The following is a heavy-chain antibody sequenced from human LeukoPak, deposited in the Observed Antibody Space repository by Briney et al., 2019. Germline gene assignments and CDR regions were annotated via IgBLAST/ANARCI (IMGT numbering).Heavy chain of an antibody. CDR2: INHSGST. CDR1: GGSFSGYY. V-gene: IGHV4-34*01. Sequence: PSETLSLTCAVYGGSFSGYYWSWIRQPPGKGLEWIGEINHSGSTNYIPSLKSRVTISVDTSKNQFSLKLSSVTAADTAVYYCARVGPTYYYDSSGYYYAYWGQGTLVTVSS. D-gene: IGHD3-22*01. J-gene: IGHJ4*02. CDR3: ARVGPTYYYDSSGYYYAY.